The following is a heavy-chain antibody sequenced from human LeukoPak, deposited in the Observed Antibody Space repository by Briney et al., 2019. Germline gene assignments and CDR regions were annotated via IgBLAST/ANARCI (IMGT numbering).Heavy chain of an antibody. CDR3: ARGVTMIRGIIKSWFDP. D-gene: IGHD3-10*01. CDR1: GYTFTSYD. Sequence: ASVKVSCKASGYTFTSYDINWVRQATGQGLEWMGWMNPNSGNTGYAQKFQDRVTMTSNTSISTAYMELSSLRSEDTAVYYCARGVTMIRGIIKSWFDPWGQGTLVTVSS. J-gene: IGHJ5*02. CDR2: MNPNSGNT. V-gene: IGHV1-8*01.